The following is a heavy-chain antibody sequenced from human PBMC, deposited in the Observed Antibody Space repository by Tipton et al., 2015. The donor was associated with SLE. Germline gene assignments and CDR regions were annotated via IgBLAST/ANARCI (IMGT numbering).Heavy chain of an antibody. Sequence: SLRLSCAASGFTFDDYTMHWVRQPPGKGLEWVSLITWEGGGTYYADSVKGRFTISRDNSKNSLYLQMNSLRTEDTALYYCAKDYEGGSGSFLDCWGQGTLVTVSS. CDR3: AKDYEGGSGSFLDC. J-gene: IGHJ4*02. V-gene: IGHV3-43*01. CDR2: ITWEGGGT. CDR1: GFTFDDYT. D-gene: IGHD1-26*01.